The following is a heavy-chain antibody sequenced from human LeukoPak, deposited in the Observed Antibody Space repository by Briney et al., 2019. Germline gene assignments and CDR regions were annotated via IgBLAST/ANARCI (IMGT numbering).Heavy chain of an antibody. V-gene: IGHV1-69*15. CDR1: GGTFTSYA. J-gene: IGHJ5*02. D-gene: IGHD1-26*01. CDR2: IIPISGTT. CDR3: ARKLRLGGNWFDP. Sequence: SVKVSCETSGGTFTSYAITWVRQAPGQGLEWMGKIIPISGTTNYAQKFQGRVTFTADESTSTAYMELSSLRSEDTALYYCARKLRLGGNWFDPWGQGTLVTVSS.